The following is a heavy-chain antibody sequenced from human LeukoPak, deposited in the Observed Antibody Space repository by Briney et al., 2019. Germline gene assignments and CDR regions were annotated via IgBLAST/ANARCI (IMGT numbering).Heavy chain of an antibody. Sequence: PGGSLRLSCAASGFTFSSYGMHWVRQAPGKGLEWVAVISYDGSNKYYADSVKGRFTISRDNSKNTLYLQMNSLRAEDTAVYYCAKQIVVVVAAIDYWGQGTLVTVSS. J-gene: IGHJ4*02. CDR1: GFTFSSYG. CDR3: AKQIVVVVAAIDY. CDR2: ISYDGSNK. D-gene: IGHD2-15*01. V-gene: IGHV3-30*18.